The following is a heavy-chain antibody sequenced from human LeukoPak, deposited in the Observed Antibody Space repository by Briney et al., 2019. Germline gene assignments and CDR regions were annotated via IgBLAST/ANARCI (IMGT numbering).Heavy chain of an antibody. V-gene: IGHV4-34*01. CDR1: GGSFSGYY. D-gene: IGHD5-12*01. Sequence: SETLSLTCAVYGGSFSGYYWSWIRQPPGKGLEWIGEINHSGSTNYNPSLKSRVTISVDTSKNQFSLKLSSVTAADTAVYYCEYRTGNPTKMDWYYYYMDVWGKGTTVTVSS. J-gene: IGHJ6*03. CDR3: EYRTGNPTKMDWYYYYMDV. CDR2: INHSGST.